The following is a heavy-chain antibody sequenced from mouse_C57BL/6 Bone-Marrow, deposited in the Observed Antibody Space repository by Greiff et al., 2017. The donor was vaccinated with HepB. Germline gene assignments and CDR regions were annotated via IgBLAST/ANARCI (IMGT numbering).Heavy chain of an antibody. Sequence: VQLQQPGAELVRPGTSVKLSCKASGYTFTSYWMHWVKQRPGQGLEWIGVIDPSDSYTNYNQKFKGKATLTVDTSSSTAYMQLSSLTSEDSAVYYCARPRLDYWGQGTTLTVSS. CDR2: IDPSDSYT. CDR1: GYTFTSYW. CDR3: ARPRLDY. V-gene: IGHV1-59*01. J-gene: IGHJ2*01.